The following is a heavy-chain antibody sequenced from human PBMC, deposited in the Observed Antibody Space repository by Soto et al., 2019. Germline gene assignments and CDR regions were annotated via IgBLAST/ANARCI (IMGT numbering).Heavy chain of an antibody. J-gene: IGHJ4*02. CDR3: AREVGYYSATRRNLYFDY. V-gene: IGHV4-34*01. D-gene: IGHD2-2*01. Sequence: PSETLSLTCALSCGSFIGYYWGWVRQPPGKGLEWIGDINETGGSNYNPSLKSRVMISVDTAKTQFSLNVTSVTAADTAVYYCAREVGYYSATRRNLYFDYWGPGTLVTVSS. CDR2: INETGGS. CDR1: CGSFIGYY.